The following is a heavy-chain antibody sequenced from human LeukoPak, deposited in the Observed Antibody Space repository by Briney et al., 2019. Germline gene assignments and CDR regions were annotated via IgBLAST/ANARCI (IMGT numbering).Heavy chain of an antibody. V-gene: IGHV5-10-1*01. CDR2: IDPSDSYT. J-gene: IGHJ4*02. CDR1: GYIFTNYW. D-gene: IGHD2-2*01. CDR3: ARPSCICTSCQYYFDP. Sequence: GESLRISCKGSGYIFTNYWISWVRQMPGKGLEWMGRIDPSDSYTNYSPSFQGHVTISADKSVSAAYLQWSSLKASDTAIYYCARPSCICTSCQYYFDPWGQGTLVTVSS.